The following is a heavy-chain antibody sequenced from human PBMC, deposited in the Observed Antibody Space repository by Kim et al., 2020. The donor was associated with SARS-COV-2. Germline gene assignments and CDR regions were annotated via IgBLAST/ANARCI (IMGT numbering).Heavy chain of an antibody. V-gene: IGHV4-34*01. Sequence: PSLKSRVTISVDTSKNQFSLKLSSVTAADTAVYYCARFPYSSSWYYYFDYWGQGTLVTVSS. CDR3: ARFPYSSSWYYYFDY. D-gene: IGHD6-13*01. J-gene: IGHJ4*02.